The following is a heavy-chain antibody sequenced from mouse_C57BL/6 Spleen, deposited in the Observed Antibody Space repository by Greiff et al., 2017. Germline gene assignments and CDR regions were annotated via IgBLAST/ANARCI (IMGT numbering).Heavy chain of an antibody. V-gene: IGHV3-6*01. Sequence: VQLQQSGPGLVKPSQSLSLTCSVTGYSITSGYYWNWIRQFPGNKLEWMGYISYDGSNNYNPSLKNRISITRDTSKNQFFLKLNSVTTEDTATYYCAREGTNWDDFDVWGTGTTVTVSS. CDR3: AREGTNWDDFDV. J-gene: IGHJ1*03. D-gene: IGHD4-1*01. CDR1: GYSITSGYY. CDR2: ISYDGSN.